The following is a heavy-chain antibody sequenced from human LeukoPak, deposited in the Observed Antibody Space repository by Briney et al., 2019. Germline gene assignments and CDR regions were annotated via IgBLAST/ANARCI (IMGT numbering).Heavy chain of an antibody. CDR2: IIAYNGNT. CDR3: ARSLATRRSACDF. D-gene: IGHD2-15*01. CDR1: GYTFTSYG. J-gene: IGHJ4*02. Sequence: ASVKDSCKSSGYTFTSYGISWVRQAPGQGLEWMGWIIAYNGNTNYAQTLQGRVTMTTDTSTSTAYMELRSLRSDDTAVYYCARSLATRRSACDFWGQGTLVTVSS. V-gene: IGHV1-18*01.